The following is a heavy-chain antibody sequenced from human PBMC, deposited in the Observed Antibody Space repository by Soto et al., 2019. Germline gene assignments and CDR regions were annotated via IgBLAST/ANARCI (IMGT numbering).Heavy chain of an antibody. Sequence: GGSLRLSCAASGFTFSSYAMHWVRQAPGKGLEWVSAISGSGGSTYYADSVKSRFTISRDNSKNTLYLQMNSLRAEDTAVYYCAKERGLHIQSFDYWGRGTLVTVSS. V-gene: IGHV3-23*01. J-gene: IGHJ4*02. CDR2: ISGSGGST. D-gene: IGHD5-12*01. CDR3: AKERGLHIQSFDY. CDR1: GFTFSSYA.